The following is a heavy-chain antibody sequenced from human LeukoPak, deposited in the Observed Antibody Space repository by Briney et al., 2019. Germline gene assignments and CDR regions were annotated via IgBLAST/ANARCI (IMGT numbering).Heavy chain of an antibody. CDR2: IYTSGST. CDR1: GGSISSYY. V-gene: IGHV4-4*07. CDR3: ARGAAYDFWSGYYFDY. D-gene: IGHD3-3*01. J-gene: IGHJ4*02. Sequence: SETLSLTCTVSGGSISSYYWNWIRQPAGEGLEWIGRIYTSGSTNYNPSLKSRVTMSVDTSKNQFSLKLSSVTAADTAVYYCARGAAYDFWSGYYFDYWGQGTLVTVSS.